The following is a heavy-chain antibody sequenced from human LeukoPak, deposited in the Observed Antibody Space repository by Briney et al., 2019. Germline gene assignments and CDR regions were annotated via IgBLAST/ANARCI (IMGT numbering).Heavy chain of an antibody. V-gene: IGHV4-39*07. D-gene: IGHD3-22*01. J-gene: IGHJ4*02. CDR3: ARRGRLYYFDSS. CDR1: SGSISSSNYF. Sequence: PSETLSLTCTVSSGSISSSNYFWGWTRQPPGKGLEWIGSIYYVGNTYYNPSLKSRVTISVDTSKNQFSLKLSSVTAADTAVYYCARRGRLYYFDSSWGQGTLVTVSS. CDR2: IYYVGNT.